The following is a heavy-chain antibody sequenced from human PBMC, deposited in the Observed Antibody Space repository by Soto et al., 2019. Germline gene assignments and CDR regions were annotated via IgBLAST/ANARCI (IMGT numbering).Heavy chain of an antibody. CDR3: ARQGGMDSSSWYYYYYGMDV. J-gene: IGHJ6*02. Sequence: PSETLSLTCTVSGGSTSSYYWSWIRQPPGKGLEWIGYIYYSGSTNYNPSLKSRVTISVDTSKNQFSLKLSSVTAADTAVYYCARQGGMDSSSWYYYYYGMDVWGQGTTVTVSS. CDR1: GGSTSSYY. V-gene: IGHV4-59*08. D-gene: IGHD6-13*01. CDR2: IYYSGST.